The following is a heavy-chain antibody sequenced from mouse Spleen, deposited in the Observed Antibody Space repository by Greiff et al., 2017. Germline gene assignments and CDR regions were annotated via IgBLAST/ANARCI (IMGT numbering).Heavy chain of an antibody. V-gene: IGHV1-18*01. CDR1: GYTFTDYN. CDR2: INPNNGGT. Sequence: VQLQQSGPELVKPGASVKIPCKASGYTFTDYNMDWVKQSHGKSLEWIGDINPNNGGTIYNQKFKGKATLTVDKSSSTAYMELRSLTSEDTAVYYCARWTYGNYERYFDVWGTGTTVTVSS. D-gene: IGHD2-1*01. CDR3: ARWTYGNYERYFDV. J-gene: IGHJ1*03.